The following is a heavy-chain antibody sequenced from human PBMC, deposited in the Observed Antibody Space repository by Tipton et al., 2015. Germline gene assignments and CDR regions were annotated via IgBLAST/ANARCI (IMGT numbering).Heavy chain of an antibody. Sequence: SLRLSCSAAGFTLSRYAMNWVRQAPGKGKEWVSAISGSGGSTYYADSVKGRFTISRDNSKNTLYLPMNSLRAEDTAVYYCAKDRIEVWSGFYPRYFDSWGQGTLVTVSS. V-gene: IGHV3-23*01. CDR2: ISGSGGST. CDR3: AKDRIEVWSGFYPRYFDS. CDR1: GFTLSRYA. D-gene: IGHD3-3*01. J-gene: IGHJ4*02.